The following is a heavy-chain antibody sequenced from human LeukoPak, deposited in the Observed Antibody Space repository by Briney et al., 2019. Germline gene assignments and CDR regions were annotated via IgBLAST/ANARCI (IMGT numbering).Heavy chain of an antibody. CDR2: INSDGSST. V-gene: IGHV3-74*01. CDR1: GFTFSRYW. CDR3: ARVMWEWEIGAFDI. D-gene: IGHD1-26*01. Sequence: PGGSLRLSCAASGFTFSRYWMHWVRQAPGKGLVWVSRINSDGSSTSYADSVKGRFTISRDNAKNTLYLQMNSLRAEDTAVYYCARVMWEWEIGAFDIWGQGTMVTVSS. J-gene: IGHJ3*02.